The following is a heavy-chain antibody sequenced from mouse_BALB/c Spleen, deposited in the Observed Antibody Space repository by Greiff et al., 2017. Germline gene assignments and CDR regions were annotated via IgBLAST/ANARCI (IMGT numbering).Heavy chain of an antibody. V-gene: IGHV5-12-1*01. CDR3: ARGDYGSSYGDYYAMDY. Sequence: EVKLMESGGGLVKPGGSLKLSCAASGFAFSSYDMSWVRQTPEKRLEWVAYISSGGGSTYYPDTVKGRFTISRDNAKNTLYLQMSSLKSEDTAMYYCARGDYGSSYGDYYAMDYWGQGTSVTVSS. CDR2: ISSGGGST. J-gene: IGHJ4*01. CDR1: GFAFSSYD. D-gene: IGHD1-1*01.